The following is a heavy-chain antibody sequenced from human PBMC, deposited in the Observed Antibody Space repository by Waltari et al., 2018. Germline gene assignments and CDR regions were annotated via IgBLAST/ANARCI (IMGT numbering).Heavy chain of an antibody. Sequence: TASGFTFGNYAMGWVRQAPGKGLEWVSAISGSGDKTYYADSVKGRFTVSRVNSKNSLSLQMDRLRADDTALYYCARDGARGGGSCYNYWGQGSLVTVSS. CDR3: ARDGARGGGSCYNY. V-gene: IGHV3-23*01. J-gene: IGHJ4*02. CDR2: ISGSGDKT. CDR1: GFTFGNYA. D-gene: IGHD2-15*01.